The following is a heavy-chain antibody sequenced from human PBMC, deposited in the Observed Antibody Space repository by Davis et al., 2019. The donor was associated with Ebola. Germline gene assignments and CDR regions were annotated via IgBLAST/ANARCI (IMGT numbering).Heavy chain of an antibody. CDR2: LGLSADT. V-gene: IGHV3-23*01. CDR3: AKDTSSIWFDV. J-gene: IGHJ3*01. D-gene: IGHD6-13*01. Sequence: GGSLRLSCAASGFVFSSYVMSWVRRAPGKGLEWVSTLGLSADTYYADSVKGRFIISRDNSKNTLHLQMNSLRVKDTAIYYCAKDTSSIWFDVWGQGTMVTVSS. CDR1: GFVFSSYV.